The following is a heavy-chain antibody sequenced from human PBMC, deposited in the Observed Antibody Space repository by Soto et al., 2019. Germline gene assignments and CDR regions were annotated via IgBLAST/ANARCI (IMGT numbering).Heavy chain of an antibody. CDR2: IIPIFGTA. V-gene: IGHV1-69*13. D-gene: IGHD2-21*01. Sequence: GASVKVSCKASGGTFSSYAISWVRQAPGQGLEWMGGIIPIFGTANYAQKFQGRVTITADESTSTAYMELSSLRSEDTAVYYCARGTRLHSVGAYYFDYWGQGALVTVSS. CDR1: GGTFSSYA. CDR3: ARGTRLHSVGAYYFDY. J-gene: IGHJ4*02.